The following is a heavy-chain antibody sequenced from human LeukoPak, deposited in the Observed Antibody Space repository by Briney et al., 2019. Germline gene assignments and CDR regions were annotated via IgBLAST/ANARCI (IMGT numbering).Heavy chain of an antibody. CDR3: ARDSYYMDV. J-gene: IGHJ6*03. Sequence: SETLSLTCTVSGYSISSGYYWGWIRQPPGKGLEWIGSIYHSGSTYYNPSLKSRVTISVDTSKNQFSLKLSSVTAADTAVYYCARDSYYMDVWGKGTTVTISS. CDR1: GYSISSGYY. V-gene: IGHV4-38-2*02. CDR2: IYHSGST.